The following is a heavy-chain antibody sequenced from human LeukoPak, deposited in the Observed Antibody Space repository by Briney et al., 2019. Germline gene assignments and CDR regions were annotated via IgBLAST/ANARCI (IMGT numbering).Heavy chain of an antibody. CDR3: ARDQYYGSGYYMDV. J-gene: IGHJ6*03. CDR2: IYYSGST. Sequence: SETLSLTCTVSGGSISSYYWGWIRQPPGKGLEWIGYIYYSGSTNYNPSLKSRVTISVDTSKNQFSLKLSSVTAADTAVYYCARDQYYGSGYYMDVWGKGTTVTISS. D-gene: IGHD3-10*01. CDR1: GGSISSYY. V-gene: IGHV4-59*01.